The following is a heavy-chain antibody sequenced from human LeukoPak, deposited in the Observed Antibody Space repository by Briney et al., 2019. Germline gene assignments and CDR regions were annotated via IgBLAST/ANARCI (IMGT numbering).Heavy chain of an antibody. CDR1: GFTFSSYG. Sequence: GGSLRLSCAASGFTFSSYGMHWVRQAPGKGLEWVSGTSASGGSTYSADSVKGRFTISRDNFKNTLYLQMNSLRAEDTAVYYCAKWGGGAVAAFFDHWGQGTLVTVSS. V-gene: IGHV3-23*01. J-gene: IGHJ4*02. CDR3: AKWGGGAVAAFFDH. CDR2: TSASGGST. D-gene: IGHD6-19*01.